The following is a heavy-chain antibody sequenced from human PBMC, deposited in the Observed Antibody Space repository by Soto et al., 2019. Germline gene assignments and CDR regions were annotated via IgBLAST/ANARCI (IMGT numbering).Heavy chain of an antibody. D-gene: IGHD3-22*01. V-gene: IGHV1-69*01. Sequence: QVQLVQSGAEVKKPGSSVKVSCKASGGTFSSYAISWVRQARGQGLEWMGGIIPIFGTANYAQKFQGRVTITADESTSTAYMELSSLRSEDTAVYYCARVKYYYDSSGYYYYYYGMDVWGQGTTVTVSS. CDR2: IIPIFGTA. CDR1: GGTFSSYA. J-gene: IGHJ6*02. CDR3: ARVKYYYDSSGYYYYYYGMDV.